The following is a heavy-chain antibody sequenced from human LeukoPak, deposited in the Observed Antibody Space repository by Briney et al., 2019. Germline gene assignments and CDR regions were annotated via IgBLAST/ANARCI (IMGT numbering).Heavy chain of an antibody. D-gene: IGHD2-8*02. CDR3: ARDRGTNWWGGPDY. J-gene: IGHJ4*02. V-gene: IGHV1-2*02. CDR1: GYTFTDHS. Sequence: GASVKVSCKTSGYTFTDHSIHWVRQGQAPGQGLEWVGWINPNGGAANYAQKFQGRVTLTRDTSISTAYMEMNRLTSDDTAVYYCARDRGTNWWGGPDYWGQGALVTVSS. CDR2: INPNGGAA.